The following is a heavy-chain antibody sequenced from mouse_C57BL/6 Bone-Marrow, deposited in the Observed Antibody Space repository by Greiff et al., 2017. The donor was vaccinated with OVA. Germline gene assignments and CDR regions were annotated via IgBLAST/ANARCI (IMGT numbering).Heavy chain of an antibody. CDR2: IWRGGST. Sequence: VMLVESGPGLVQPSQSLSITCTVSGFSLTSYGVHWVRQSPGKGLEWLGVIWRGGSTDYNAAFMSRLSITKDNSKSQVFFKMNSLQADDTAIYYCAKTYYYGSSPYWYFDVWGTGTTVTVSS. J-gene: IGHJ1*03. CDR1: GFSLTSYG. V-gene: IGHV2-5*01. D-gene: IGHD1-1*01. CDR3: AKTYYYGSSPYWYFDV.